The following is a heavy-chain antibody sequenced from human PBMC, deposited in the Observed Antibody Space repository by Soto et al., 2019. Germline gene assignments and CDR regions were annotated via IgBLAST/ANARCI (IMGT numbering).Heavy chain of an antibody. J-gene: IGHJ3*02. CDR3: ARDFPGCSSTSCYGSQAFDI. Sequence: GGSLRLSCAASGFTFSSYEMNWVRQAPGKGLEWVSYISSSGSTIYYADSVKGRFTISRDNAKNSLYLQMNSLRAEDTAVYYCARDFPGCSSTSCYGSQAFDIWGQGTMVT. CDR2: ISSSGSTI. V-gene: IGHV3-48*03. CDR1: GFTFSSYE. D-gene: IGHD2-2*01.